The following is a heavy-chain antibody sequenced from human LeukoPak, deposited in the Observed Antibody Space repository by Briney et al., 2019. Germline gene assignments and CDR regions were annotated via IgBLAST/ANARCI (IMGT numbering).Heavy chain of an antibody. Sequence: SETLSLTCTVSGGSISSSSYYWGWIRQPPGKGLEWIGSIYYSGSTYYNPSLKSRVTISVDTSKNQSSLKLSSVTAADTAVYYCARAPSSGYDYFDYWGQGTLVTVSS. J-gene: IGHJ4*02. CDR3: ARAPSSGYDYFDY. V-gene: IGHV4-39*07. CDR2: IYYSGST. CDR1: GGSISSSSYY. D-gene: IGHD5-12*01.